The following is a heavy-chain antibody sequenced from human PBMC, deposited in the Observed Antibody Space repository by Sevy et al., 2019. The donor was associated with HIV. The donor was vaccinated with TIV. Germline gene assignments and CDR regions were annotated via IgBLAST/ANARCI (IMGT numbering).Heavy chain of an antibody. CDR3: ARESITMVRGVIIACDY. CDR1: GYTFTSYG. V-gene: IGHV1-18*01. Sequence: ASVKVSCKASGYTFTSYGMSWVRQAPGQGLEWMGWISVYNGNKNYAQKLQGRVTMTTDTSTSTAYMELRSLRSDDTAVYYCARESITMVRGVIIACDYWGQGTLVTVSS. J-gene: IGHJ4*02. CDR2: ISVYNGNK. D-gene: IGHD3-10*01.